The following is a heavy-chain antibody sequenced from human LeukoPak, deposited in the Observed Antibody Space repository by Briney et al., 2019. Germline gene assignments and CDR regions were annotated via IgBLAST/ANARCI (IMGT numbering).Heavy chain of an antibody. CDR3: ARRSSGYCSSTSCYAYHYHYYGMDV. Sequence: GGSLRLSCAASGFTFSSYWMSWVRQAPGKGLEWVANIKQDGSEKYYVDSVKGRFTISRDNAKNSLYLQMNSLRAEDTAVYYCARRSSGYCSSTSCYAYHYHYYGMDVWGKGTTVTVSS. CDR2: IKQDGSEK. D-gene: IGHD2-2*01. J-gene: IGHJ6*04. CDR1: GFTFSSYW. V-gene: IGHV3-7*03.